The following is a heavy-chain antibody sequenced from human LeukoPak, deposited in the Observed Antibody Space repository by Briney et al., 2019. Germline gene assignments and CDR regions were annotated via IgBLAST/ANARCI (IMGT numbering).Heavy chain of an antibody. J-gene: IGHJ4*02. CDR3: ASGGEIGYFDS. Sequence: SETLSLTCTVSGGSISNYYWSWIRQPAGKGLEWIGRIYTSRSTNYNPSLKSRVTISVDKSKNQFSLKLSSVTAADTAVFYCASGGEIGYFDSWGQGTLVTVSS. D-gene: IGHD2-21*01. V-gene: IGHV4-4*07. CDR2: IYTSRST. CDR1: GGSISNYY.